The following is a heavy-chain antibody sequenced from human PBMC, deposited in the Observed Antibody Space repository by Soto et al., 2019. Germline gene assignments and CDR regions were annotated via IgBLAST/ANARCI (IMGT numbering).Heavy chain of an antibody. CDR2: IIPSCGTA. CDR1: GGTFSSYA. J-gene: IGHJ4*02. D-gene: IGHD5-12*01. CDR3: ARSRRVGGYDFPTMYYFDY. V-gene: IGHV1-69*13. Sequence: GASVKVSCKASGGTFSSYAISWVRQAPGQGLEWMGGIIPSCGTANYAQKFQGRVTITGDASTSTAYMELSSLRSEDTAVYYCARSRRVGGYDFPTMYYFDYWGQGTLVTVSS.